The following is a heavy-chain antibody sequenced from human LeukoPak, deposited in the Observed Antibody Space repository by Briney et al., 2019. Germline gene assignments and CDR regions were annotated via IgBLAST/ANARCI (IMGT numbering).Heavy chain of an antibody. CDR3: ARDNSHGSGSYSD. D-gene: IGHD3-10*01. V-gene: IGHV3-21*01. J-gene: IGHJ4*02. Sequence: PGRSLRLSCAASGFTFSSYAMNWVRQAPGKGLEWVSSISSSSSYIYYADSVKGRFTISRDNAKNSLYLQMNSLRAEDTAVYYCARDNSHGSGSYSDWGQGTLVTVSS. CDR1: GFTFSSYA. CDR2: ISSSSSYI.